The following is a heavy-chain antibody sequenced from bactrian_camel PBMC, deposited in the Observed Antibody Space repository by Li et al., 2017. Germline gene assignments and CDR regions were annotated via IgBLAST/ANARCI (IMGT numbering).Heavy chain of an antibody. Sequence: ESGGGLVQPGESLRLSCVASGITFSRHDMSWVRQAPGKEVEWVAGITSLPSLFRAASYADSVKGRFTASRDNAKNTLCLEMNSLKPEDTAMYYCVAVVCGSWYRPRLHRDDYNEWGKGTQVTVS. CDR1: GITFSRHD. CDR3: VAVVCGSWYRPRLHRDDYNE. J-gene: IGHJ4*01. V-gene: IGHV3S6*01. D-gene: IGHD2*01. CDR2: ITSLPSLFRAA.